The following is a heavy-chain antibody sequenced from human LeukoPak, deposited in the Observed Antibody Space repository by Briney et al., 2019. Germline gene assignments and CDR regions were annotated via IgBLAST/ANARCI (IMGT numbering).Heavy chain of an antibody. V-gene: IGHV3-30*04. J-gene: IGHJ4*02. CDR1: GFTFSSYA. CDR3: ARVKGSGSYYTYYFDY. Sequence: GGSLRLSCAASGFTFSSYAMHWVRQAPGKGLEWVAVISHDGSNKYYADSVKGRFTISRDNSKNTLYLQMNSLRAEDTAVYYCARVKGSGSYYTYYFDYWGQGTLVTVSS. D-gene: IGHD3-10*01. CDR2: ISHDGSNK.